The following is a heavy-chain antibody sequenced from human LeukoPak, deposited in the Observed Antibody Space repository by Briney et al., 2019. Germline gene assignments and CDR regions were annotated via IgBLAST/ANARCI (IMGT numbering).Heavy chain of an antibody. J-gene: IGHJ3*02. V-gene: IGHV2-70*11. CDR1: GFSLSTDEMS. CDR3: ARRLYGSGSSNAFDI. CDR2: IDWDDDK. Sequence: KSGPALVKPTQTLTLTCTFSGFSLSTDEMSVSWVRQPPGKALEWLARIDWDDDKYYSASLKTRLTISKDTSKTQVVLTMTNMDPVDTATYYCARRLYGSGSSNAFDIWGQGTMVTVSS. D-gene: IGHD3-10*01.